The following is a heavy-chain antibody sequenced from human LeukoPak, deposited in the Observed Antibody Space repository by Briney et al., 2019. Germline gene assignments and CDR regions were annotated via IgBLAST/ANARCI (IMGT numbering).Heavy chain of an antibody. D-gene: IGHD3-10*01. CDR3: AREFAPYYFDY. CDR1: GFTFSSYA. Sequence: PGGSLRLSCAASGFTFSSYAMHWVRQAPGKGLEYVSAISSNGGSTYYANSVKGRFTISRDNSKNTLYLQMGSLRAEDTAVYSCAREFAPYYFDYWGQGTLVTVSS. V-gene: IGHV3-64*01. J-gene: IGHJ4*02. CDR2: ISSNGGST.